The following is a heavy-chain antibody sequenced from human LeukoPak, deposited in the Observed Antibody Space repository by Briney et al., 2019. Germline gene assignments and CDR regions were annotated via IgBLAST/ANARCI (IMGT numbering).Heavy chain of an antibody. D-gene: IGHD1-26*01. CDR1: GGSISSSRYY. Sequence: PSETLSLTCTVSGGSISSSRYYWGWIRQPPGKGLEWIGSIYYSGSTYYNPSLKSRVTISVDTSKNQFSLKLSSVTAADTAVYYCARGEWELPYYYYYMDVWGKGTTVTVPS. CDR3: ARGEWELPYYYYYMDV. CDR2: IYYSGST. V-gene: IGHV4-39*07. J-gene: IGHJ6*03.